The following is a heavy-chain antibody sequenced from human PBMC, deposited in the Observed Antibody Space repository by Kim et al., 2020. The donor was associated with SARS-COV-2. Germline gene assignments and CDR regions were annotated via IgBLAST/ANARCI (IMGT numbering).Heavy chain of an antibody. J-gene: IGHJ6*02. D-gene: IGHD3-3*01. Sequence: GGSLILSCAASGFTFSSYAMHWVRQAPGKGLEWVAVISYDGSNKYYADSVKGRFTISRDNSKNTLYLQMNSLRAEDTAVYYCARGAFWSGYPYLTNYYYYGMDVWGQGTTVTVSS. V-gene: IGHV3-30-3*01. CDR3: ARGAFWSGYPYLTNYYYYGMDV. CDR2: ISYDGSNK. CDR1: GFTFSSYA.